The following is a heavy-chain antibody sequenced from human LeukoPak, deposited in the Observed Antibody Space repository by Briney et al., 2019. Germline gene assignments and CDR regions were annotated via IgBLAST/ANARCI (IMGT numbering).Heavy chain of an antibody. V-gene: IGHV4-39*01. CDR1: GGSISSSSYY. D-gene: IGHD6-13*01. CDR2: IYYSGST. CDR3: AGTIGAAGTWNTAVVYYYYGMDV. J-gene: IGHJ6*02. Sequence: SETLSLTCTVSGGSISSSSYYWAWIRQSPGKGLEWIGTIYYSGSTYYSPSLRSRVTISVDTSKNQFSLKLRSVTAADTAVYYCAGTIGAAGTWNTAVVYYYYGMDVWGQGTTVSVS.